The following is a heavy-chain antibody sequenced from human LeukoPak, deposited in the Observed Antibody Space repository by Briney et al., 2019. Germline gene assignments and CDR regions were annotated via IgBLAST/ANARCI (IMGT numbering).Heavy chain of an antibody. CDR3: ARDGGSYYHVDY. J-gene: IGHJ4*02. D-gene: IGHD1-26*01. CDR2: INPNSGGT. V-gene: IGHV1-2*02. Sequence: ASVKVSSKASGYTFTGYYMHWVRQAPGQGLEWMGWINPNSGGTNYAQKFQGRVTMTRDTSISTAYMELSRLRSDDTAVYYCARDGGSYYHVDYWGQGTLVTVSS. CDR1: GYTFTGYY.